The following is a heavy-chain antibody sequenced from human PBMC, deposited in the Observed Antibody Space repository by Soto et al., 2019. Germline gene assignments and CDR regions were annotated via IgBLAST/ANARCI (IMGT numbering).Heavy chain of an antibody. D-gene: IGHD3-10*01. J-gene: IGHJ6*03. CDR2: IYYSGST. CDR3: ARAATMVRGVIGPTYYYYYMDV. Sequence: PSETQSLTCAVYGGSFRSYYWSWIRQPPGKGLEWIGYIYYSGSTNYNPSLKSRVTISVDTSKNQFSLKLSSVTAADTAVYYCARAATMVRGVIGPTYYYYYMDVWGKGTTVTVSS. V-gene: IGHV4-59*01. CDR1: GGSFRSYY.